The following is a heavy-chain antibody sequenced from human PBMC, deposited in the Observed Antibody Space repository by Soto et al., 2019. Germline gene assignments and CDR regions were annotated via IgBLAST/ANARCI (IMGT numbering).Heavy chain of an antibody. Sequence: GESLKISCKGSGYSFTSYWIGWVRQMPGKGLEWMGIIYPGDSDTRYSPSFQGQVTISADKSISTAYLQWSSLKASDTAMYYCARRWTQLWPPANWFDPWGQGTLVTVSS. J-gene: IGHJ5*02. CDR2: IYPGDSDT. D-gene: IGHD5-18*01. V-gene: IGHV5-51*01. CDR3: ARRWTQLWPPANWFDP. CDR1: GYSFTSYW.